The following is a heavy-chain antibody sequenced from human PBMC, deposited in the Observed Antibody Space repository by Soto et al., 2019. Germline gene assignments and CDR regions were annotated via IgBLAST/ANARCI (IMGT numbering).Heavy chain of an antibody. V-gene: IGHV3-48*01. J-gene: IGHJ4*02. Sequence: EVQLVESGGGLVQPGGSLRLSCAASGFTFYTYSMNWVRQAPGKGLEWIAYIDSSGSITYYADSVKGRFTLSRDNAKNSRSLQMSSLRAEDTAVYYCTRDQSRYSGYPFDYWGQGNMVTVSS. CDR2: IDSSGSIT. D-gene: IGHD6-25*01. CDR3: TRDQSRYSGYPFDY. CDR1: GFTFYTYS.